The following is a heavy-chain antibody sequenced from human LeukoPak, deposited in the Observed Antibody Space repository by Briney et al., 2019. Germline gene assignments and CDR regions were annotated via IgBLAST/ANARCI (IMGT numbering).Heavy chain of an antibody. V-gene: IGHV4-61*02. J-gene: IGHJ4*02. CDR1: GGSISSGSYY. CDR2: IYTSGST. CDR3: ARGGYCSCTSCYSSRSGFDY. Sequence: SQTLSLTXTVSGGSISSGSYYWSWIRQPAGNGLEWIGRIYTSGSTNYNPSLKSRVTISVDTSKNQFSLKLSSVTAADTAVYYCARGGYCSCTSCYSSRSGFDYWGQGTLVTVSS. D-gene: IGHD2-2*01.